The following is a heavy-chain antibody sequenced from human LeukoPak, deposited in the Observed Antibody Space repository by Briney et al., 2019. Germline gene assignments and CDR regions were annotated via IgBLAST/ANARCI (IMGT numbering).Heavy chain of an antibody. CDR1: GGYISSYY. CDR2: IYTSGST. J-gene: IGHJ4*02. CDR3: GRVPLDRLDY. V-gene: IGHV4-4*07. D-gene: IGHD1-14*01. Sequence: SETLSLTCTVSGGYISSYYWSWIRQPAGEGLEWSGRIYTSGSTNYNPSLKSRVTMSVDTSNNQFSLKRSALNAPHTALYYCGRVPLDRLDYWGQGTLVTVSS.